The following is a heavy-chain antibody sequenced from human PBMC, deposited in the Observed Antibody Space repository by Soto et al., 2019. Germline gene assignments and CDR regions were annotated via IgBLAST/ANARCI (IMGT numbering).Heavy chain of an antibody. J-gene: IGHJ6*02. CDR1: GFTFSKYG. CDR2: IWYDGTNK. V-gene: IGHV3-33*01. CDR3: ARRGVTVVRGVFHYYYGMDV. D-gene: IGHD3-10*01. Sequence: QVQLVESGGGVVQPGGSLRLSCAASGFTFSKYGMHWVRQAPGKGLEWVAVIWYDGTNKNYADSVKGRFTISRDNSKNTMYLQMNSLRAEDTAVYYCARRGVTVVRGVFHYYYGMDVWGQGTTVTVSS.